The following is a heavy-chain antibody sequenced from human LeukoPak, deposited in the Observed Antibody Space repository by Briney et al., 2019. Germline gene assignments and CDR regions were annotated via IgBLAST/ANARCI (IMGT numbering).Heavy chain of an antibody. D-gene: IGHD2-2*01. CDR2: IHYTGST. CDR3: ARLSKDTVVLPAAMAHYFDY. V-gene: IGHV4-59*08. Sequence: SETLSLTCTVSGGSISGYYWSWIRQPPGKGLQFIGYIHYTGSTYYNPSLESRVTLSVDTSKNQFSLKLRSVTAADTAVYYCARLSKDTVVLPAAMAHYFDYWGQGTLVTVSS. CDR1: GGSISGYY. J-gene: IGHJ4*02.